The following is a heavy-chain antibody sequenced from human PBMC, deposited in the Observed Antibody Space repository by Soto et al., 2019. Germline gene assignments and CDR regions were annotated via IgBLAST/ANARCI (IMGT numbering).Heavy chain of an antibody. CDR2: ISYDGSNK. CDR3: ARGDYGDYDYYYYGMDV. J-gene: IGHJ6*02. D-gene: IGHD4-17*01. V-gene: IGHV3-30-3*01. Sequence: GGSLRLSCAASGFTSSSYAMHWVRQAPGKGLEWVAVISYDGSNKYYADSVKGRFTISRDNSKNTLYLQMNSLRAEDTAVYYCARGDYGDYDYYYYGMDVWGQGTTVTVSS. CDR1: GFTSSSYA.